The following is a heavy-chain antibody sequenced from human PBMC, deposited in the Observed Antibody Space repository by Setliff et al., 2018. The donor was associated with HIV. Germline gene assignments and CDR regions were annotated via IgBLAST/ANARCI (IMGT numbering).Heavy chain of an antibody. J-gene: IGHJ4*02. Sequence: SETLSLTCTVTGYSISSGYYWAWIRQPPGKGLEWIGYIYHAGNTYYNPSLKSRVTISVDTSKNQISLRLNSLTAADTAVYYCARRSGWSEDYWGQGTLVTVSS. CDR2: IYHAGNT. D-gene: IGHD6-19*01. CDR1: GYSISSGYY. V-gene: IGHV4-38-2*02. CDR3: ARRSGWSEDY.